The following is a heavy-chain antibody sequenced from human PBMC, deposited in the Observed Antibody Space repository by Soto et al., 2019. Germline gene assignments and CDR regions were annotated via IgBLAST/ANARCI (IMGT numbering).Heavy chain of an antibody. V-gene: IGHV1-69*02. CDR2: IVPLLKIT. D-gene: IGHD1-1*01. Sequence: QVQLVQSGAEVKKPGSSVKVSCKTSGGSFSAYNFHWVRQAPGQGLEWMGRIVPLLKITDYAQKYQARISITADESTSTAYMELRTLRSDDAAVYYCAGGSSTATTLVIEYWGQGTPVTVST. J-gene: IGHJ4*02. CDR3: AGGSSTATTLVIEY. CDR1: GGSFSAYN.